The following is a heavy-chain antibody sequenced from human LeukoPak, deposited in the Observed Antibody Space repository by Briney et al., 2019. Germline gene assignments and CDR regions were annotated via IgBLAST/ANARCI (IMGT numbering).Heavy chain of an antibody. Sequence: PSETLSLTCTVSGGSISSGGYYWSWIRQHPGKGLEWIGYIYYSGSTYYNPSLKSRVTISVATSKNQFSLKLSSVTAADTAVYYCARGKYYGSGSYYSWFDPWGQGTLVTVSS. D-gene: IGHD3-10*01. J-gene: IGHJ5*02. V-gene: IGHV4-31*03. CDR2: IYYSGST. CDR1: GGSISSGGYY. CDR3: ARGKYYGSGSYYSWFDP.